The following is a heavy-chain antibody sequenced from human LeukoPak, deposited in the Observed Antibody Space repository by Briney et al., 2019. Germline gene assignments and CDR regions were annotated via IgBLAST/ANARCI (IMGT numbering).Heavy chain of an antibody. CDR1: GFTFSSYG. D-gene: IGHD3-10*01. Sequence: GGSLRLSCAASGFTFSSYGMHWVRQAPGKGLEWVAVIWYDGSNKYYADSVKRSSTTSRDNSKNQLYLEINRRRAEDTAVYYCARGRDPMVRDIDAFDIWGQGTMVTVSS. CDR3: ARGRDPMVRDIDAFDI. CDR2: IWYDGSNK. J-gene: IGHJ3*02. V-gene: IGHV3-33*01.